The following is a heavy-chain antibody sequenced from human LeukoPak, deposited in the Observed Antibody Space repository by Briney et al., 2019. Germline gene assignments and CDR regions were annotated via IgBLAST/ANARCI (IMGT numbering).Heavy chain of an antibody. D-gene: IGHD5-24*01. J-gene: IGHJ4*02. V-gene: IGHV3-23*01. CDR2: TIGSGDSK. CDR3: ASLYNDYGDY. CDR1: GFTIRNYG. Sequence: TGGSLRLSCAASGFTIRNYGMSWVRQAPGKVLEWVSGTIGSGDSKFYADPVKGRFTISRDNSRNTLYLHMNSLRVDDTAVYYCASLYNDYGDYWGQGALVTVSS.